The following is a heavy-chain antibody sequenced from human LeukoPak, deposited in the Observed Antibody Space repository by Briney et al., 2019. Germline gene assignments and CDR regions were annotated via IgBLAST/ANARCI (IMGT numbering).Heavy chain of an antibody. CDR3: ARAVRAIVVVPAAILGY. V-gene: IGHV3-11*01. Sequence: GGSLRLSCAASGFTFSDYYMSWIRQAPGKGLEWVSYISSSGSTIYYADSVKGRFTISRDNAKNSLYLQMNSLRAEDTAVYYCARAVRAIVVVPAAILGYWGQGTLVTVSS. CDR1: GFTFSDYY. J-gene: IGHJ4*02. CDR2: ISSSGSTI. D-gene: IGHD2-2*02.